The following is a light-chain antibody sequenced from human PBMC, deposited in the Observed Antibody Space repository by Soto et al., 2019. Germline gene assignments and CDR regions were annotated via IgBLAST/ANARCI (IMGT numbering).Light chain of an antibody. Sequence: EIVLTQSPGTLSLSPGERATLSCRASQNLSSSYLAWCQQKPGQAPRLLIYGASSRATGIPDRFSGSGSGTDFTLTISRLEPEDFAVYYCQQYDNSPPRFTFGPGTKVDIK. CDR3: QQYDNSPPRFT. CDR1: QNLSSSY. CDR2: GAS. V-gene: IGKV3-20*01. J-gene: IGKJ3*01.